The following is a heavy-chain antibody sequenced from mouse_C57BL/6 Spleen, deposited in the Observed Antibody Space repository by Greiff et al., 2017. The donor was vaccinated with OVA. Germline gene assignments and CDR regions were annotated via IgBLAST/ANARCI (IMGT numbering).Heavy chain of an antibody. Sequence: QVQLQQPGAELVKPGASVKLSCKASGYTFTSYWMHWVKQRPGQGLEWIGMIHPNSGSTNYNEKFKSKATLTVDKSSSTAYMQLSSLTSEDSAVYYCARPGSSYRYYFDYWGQGTTLTVSS. CDR1: GYTFTSYW. D-gene: IGHD1-1*01. J-gene: IGHJ2*01. V-gene: IGHV1-64*01. CDR3: ARPGSSYRYYFDY. CDR2: IHPNSGST.